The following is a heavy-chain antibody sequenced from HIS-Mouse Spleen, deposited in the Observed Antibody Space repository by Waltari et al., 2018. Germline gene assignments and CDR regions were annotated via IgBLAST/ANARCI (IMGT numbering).Heavy chain of an antibody. D-gene: IGHD6-13*01. CDR3: AREIPYSSNWYDWYFDL. CDR2: IYYSGST. V-gene: IGHV4-39*07. J-gene: IGHJ2*01. Sequence: QLQLQESGPGLVKPSETLSLTCTVSGCSISSRSYYWGWIRQPPGKGLEWIGSIYYSGSTYYNPSLKSRVTISVDTSKNQFSLKLSSVTAADTAVYYCAREIPYSSNWYDWYFDLWGRGTLVTVSS. CDR1: GCSISSRSYY.